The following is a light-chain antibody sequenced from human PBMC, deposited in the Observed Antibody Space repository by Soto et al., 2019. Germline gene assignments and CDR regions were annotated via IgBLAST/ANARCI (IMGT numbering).Light chain of an antibody. CDR3: NSYKSGATLV. Sequence: QSALTQPASVSGSPGQSITISCTGTSSDVGGYKHVAWYQQYPGKAPKLIIFEVSDRPSGVSNRFSGSKSGNTASLSISGLQPEDEADYYCNSYKSGATLVFGGGTKLTVL. V-gene: IGLV2-14*01. CDR1: SSDVGGYKH. J-gene: IGLJ2*01. CDR2: EVS.